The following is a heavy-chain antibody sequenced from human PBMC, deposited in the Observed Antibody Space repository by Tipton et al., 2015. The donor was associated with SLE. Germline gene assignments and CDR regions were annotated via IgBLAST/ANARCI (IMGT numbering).Heavy chain of an antibody. CDR1: GDSISSHY. CDR3: ARGVGADY. D-gene: IGHD1-26*01. Sequence: TLSLTCTVSGDSISSHYWSWIRQPPGKGLQWIGCIYYRGSTNYNPSLKSRVTISVDTSKNQFSLKLTSVTAADTAMYYCARGVGADYWGQGTLVTVSS. CDR2: IYYRGST. J-gene: IGHJ4*02. V-gene: IGHV4-59*11.